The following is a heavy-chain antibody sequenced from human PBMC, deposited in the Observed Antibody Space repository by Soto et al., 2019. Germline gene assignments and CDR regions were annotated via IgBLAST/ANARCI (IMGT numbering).Heavy chain of an antibody. CDR1: GYTFIGYG. D-gene: IGHD3-9*01. CDR2: ISGYNGDT. CDR3: ARGIDILTGYYSVSPNSNFDY. Sequence: ASVKVSCKASGYTFIGYGISWVRQAPGQGLEWMGWISGYNGDTRYAQKFQGRVTMTRDTSISTAYMELSRLRSDDTAVYYCARGIDILTGYYSVSPNSNFDYWGQGTLVTVS. J-gene: IGHJ4*02. V-gene: IGHV1-18*04.